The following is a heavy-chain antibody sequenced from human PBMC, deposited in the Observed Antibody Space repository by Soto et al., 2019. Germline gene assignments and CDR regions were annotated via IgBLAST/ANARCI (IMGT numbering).Heavy chain of an antibody. CDR1: GFTFSSYS. Sequence: GGSLRLSCAASGFTFSSYSMSWVRQAPGKGLEWVSSISSSSSYIYYADSVKGRFTISRDNAKNSLYLQMNSLRAEDTAVYYCASRAHCSSTSCPPWGQGTLVTVSS. D-gene: IGHD2-2*01. CDR3: ASRAHCSSTSCPP. J-gene: IGHJ4*02. V-gene: IGHV3-21*01. CDR2: ISSSSSYI.